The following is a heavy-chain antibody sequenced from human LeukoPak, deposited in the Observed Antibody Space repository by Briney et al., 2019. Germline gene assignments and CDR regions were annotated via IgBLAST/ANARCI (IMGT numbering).Heavy chain of an antibody. D-gene: IGHD3-22*01. CDR1: GGSISSSSYY. CDR2: IYYSGST. CDR3: ARLLRGYYRRDAFDI. Sequence: KPSETLSLTCTVSGGSISSSSYYWGWIRQPPGKGLEWIGSIYYSGSTYYNPSLKSRVTISVDTSKNQFSLKLSSVTAADTAVYYCARLLRGYYRRDAFDIWGQGTMVTVSS. V-gene: IGHV4-39*01. J-gene: IGHJ3*02.